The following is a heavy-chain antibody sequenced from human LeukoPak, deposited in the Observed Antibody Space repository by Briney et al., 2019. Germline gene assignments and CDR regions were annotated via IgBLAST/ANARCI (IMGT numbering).Heavy chain of an antibody. CDR2: ISGSGGST. CDR1: GFIFNPYG. J-gene: IGHJ4*02. D-gene: IGHD3-10*01. Sequence: PGGSLRLSCAASGFIFNPYGMTWVRQAPGKGLEWVSVISGSGGSTYYADSVKGRFTISRDNSKNTLYLQMNSLRAEDTAVYYCAKEGGYYGSGIVWALDYWGQGTLVTVSS. V-gene: IGHV3-23*01. CDR3: AKEGGYYGSGIVWALDY.